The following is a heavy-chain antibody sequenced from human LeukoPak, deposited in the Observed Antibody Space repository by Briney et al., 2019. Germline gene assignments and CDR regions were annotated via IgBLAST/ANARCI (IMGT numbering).Heavy chain of an antibody. D-gene: IGHD3-10*01. CDR1: GFTFSRNW. Sequence: GGSLRLSCVASGFTFSRNWMSWVRQAPGKGLEWVGNIQPDGSEQYPVDSVKGRFTISRDNSKNTLYLQMNSLRAEDTAVYYCAKDLSYYGSGSYAPFDYWGQGTLVTVSS. CDR3: AKDLSYYGSGSYAPFDY. V-gene: IGHV3-7*03. J-gene: IGHJ4*02. CDR2: IQPDGSEQ.